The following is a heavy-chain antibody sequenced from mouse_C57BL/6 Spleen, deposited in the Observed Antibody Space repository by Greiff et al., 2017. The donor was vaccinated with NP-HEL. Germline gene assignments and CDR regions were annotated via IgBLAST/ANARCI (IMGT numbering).Heavy chain of an antibody. Sequence: VQLQQSGPELVKPGASVKISCKASGYSFTGYYMNWVKQSPEKSLEWIGEINPSTGGTTYNQKFKAKATLTVDKSSSTAYMQLKSLTSEDSAVYYCARPYYSNYEGFAYWGQGTLVTVSA. CDR3: ARPYYSNYEGFAY. CDR1: GYSFTGYY. J-gene: IGHJ3*01. V-gene: IGHV1-42*01. CDR2: INPSTGGT. D-gene: IGHD2-5*01.